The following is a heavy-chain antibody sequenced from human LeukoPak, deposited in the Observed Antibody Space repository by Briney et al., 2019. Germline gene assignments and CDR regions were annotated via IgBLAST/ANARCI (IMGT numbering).Heavy chain of an antibody. CDR2: INPNSGGT. Sequence: ASVKVSCKASRYTFTSYYMHWVRQAPGQGLEWMGWINPNSGGTDYAQKFQGRVTMTRDTSISTAQMELTRLRSDDTAVYYCARGAFDNWFDPWGQGTLVTVSS. V-gene: IGHV1-2*02. J-gene: IGHJ5*02. CDR1: RYTFTSYY. CDR3: ARGAFDNWFDP.